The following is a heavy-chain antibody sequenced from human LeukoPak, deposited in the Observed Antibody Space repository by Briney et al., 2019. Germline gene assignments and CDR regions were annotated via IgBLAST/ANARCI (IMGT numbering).Heavy chain of an antibody. CDR1: GFTFKTYG. J-gene: IGHJ3*02. CDR3: ARRTYPNDAFDI. V-gene: IGHV3-21*01. CDR2: ISGSGSDI. Sequence: GGSLRLSCAASGFTFKTYGMNWVRQAPGKGLEWVSSISGSGSDIYYPDSMKGRFTISRDNAKNSLYLQMTSLRAEDTAVYYCARRTYPNDAFDIWGQGTMVSVSS. D-gene: IGHD1-7*01.